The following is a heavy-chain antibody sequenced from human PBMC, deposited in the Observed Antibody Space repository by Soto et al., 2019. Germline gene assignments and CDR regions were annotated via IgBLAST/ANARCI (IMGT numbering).Heavy chain of an antibody. CDR1: GFTFSSYA. CDR2: ISGSGGST. V-gene: IGHV3-23*01. J-gene: IGHJ4*02. D-gene: IGHD3-3*01. Sequence: GGSLRLSCAASGFTFSSYAMSWVRQAPGKGLEWVSAISGSGGSTYYADSVKGRFTISRDNSKNTLYLQMNSLRAEDTAVYYCAKPHYDFWSGYYTSYFDYWGQGTLVTVSS. CDR3: AKPHYDFWSGYYTSYFDY.